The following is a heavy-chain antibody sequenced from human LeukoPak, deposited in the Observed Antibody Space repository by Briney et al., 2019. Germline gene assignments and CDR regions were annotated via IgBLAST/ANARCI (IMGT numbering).Heavy chain of an antibody. CDR2: ISGSGGST. CDR1: GFTFSSYG. Sequence: RPGGSLRLSCAASGFTFSSYGMSWVRQAPGKVLEWVSAISGSGGSTYYADSVKGRFTISRDNSKNTLYLQMNSLRAEDTAVYYCAKARNLDYYGSGRPFDYWGQGTLVTVSS. V-gene: IGHV3-23*01. D-gene: IGHD3-10*01. J-gene: IGHJ4*02. CDR3: AKARNLDYYGSGRPFDY.